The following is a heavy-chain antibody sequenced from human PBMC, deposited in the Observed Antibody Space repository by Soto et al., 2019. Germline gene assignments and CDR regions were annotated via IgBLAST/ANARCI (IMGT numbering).Heavy chain of an antibody. CDR2: ISYDGSNK. D-gene: IGHD6-6*01. Sequence: PGGSLRLSCAASGFTFSGYAMHWVRQAPGKGLEWVAVISYDGSNKYYADSVKGRFTISRDNSKNTLYLQMNSLRAEDTAVYYCARPGRNIAARPGGFDYWGQGTLVTVSS. V-gene: IGHV3-30-3*01. J-gene: IGHJ4*02. CDR1: GFTFSGYA. CDR3: ARPGRNIAARPGGFDY.